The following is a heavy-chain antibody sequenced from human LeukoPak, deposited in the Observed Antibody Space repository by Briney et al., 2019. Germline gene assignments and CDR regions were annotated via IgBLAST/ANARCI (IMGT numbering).Heavy chain of an antibody. V-gene: IGHV3-7*01. J-gene: IGHJ4*02. Sequence: GGSLRLSCAASGFTFRNYWMTWVRQAPGKGLEWVANINQDGSDTYYVDSVKGRFAIFRENAQNSLYLQMNSLTAEDTAVYYCARDPGSTVRDATDYWGQGTLVTVSS. CDR2: INQDGSDT. CDR1: GFTFRNYW. D-gene: IGHD4-17*01. CDR3: ARDPGSTVRDATDY.